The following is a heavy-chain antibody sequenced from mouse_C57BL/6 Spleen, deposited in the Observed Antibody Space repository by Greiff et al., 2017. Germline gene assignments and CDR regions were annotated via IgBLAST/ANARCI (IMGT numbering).Heavy chain of an antibody. CDR2: INPSTGGT. V-gene: IGHV1-42*01. J-gene: IGHJ1*03. D-gene: IGHD1-1*02. CDR3: ARRGAGSYPYFDV. Sequence: VQLKQSGPELVKPGASVKISCKASGYSFTGYYMNWVKQSPEKSLEWIGEINPSTGGTTYNQKFKAKATLTVDKSSSTAYMQLKSLTSEDSAVYYCARRGAGSYPYFDVWGTGTTVTVSS. CDR1: GYSFTGYY.